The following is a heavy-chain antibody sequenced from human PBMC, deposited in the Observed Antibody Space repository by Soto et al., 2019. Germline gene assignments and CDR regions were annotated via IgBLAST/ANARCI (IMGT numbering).Heavy chain of an antibody. Sequence: SETLSLTCTVSGGSISSSSYYWGWIRQPPGKGLEWIGSIYYSGSTYYNPSLKSRVTISVDTSKNQFYLKLSSVTAADTAVYYCARLRDESIFGVGNYYYMDVWGKGTTVTVSS. V-gene: IGHV4-39*01. CDR2: IYYSGST. CDR3: ARLRDESIFGVGNYYYMDV. CDR1: GGSISSSSYY. J-gene: IGHJ6*03. D-gene: IGHD3-3*01.